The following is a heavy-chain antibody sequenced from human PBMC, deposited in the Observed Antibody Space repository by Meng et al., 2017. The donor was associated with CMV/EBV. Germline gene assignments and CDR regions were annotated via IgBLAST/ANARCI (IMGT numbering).Heavy chain of an antibody. D-gene: IGHD3-3*02. CDR1: GYTFTSYG. CDR3: ARDAGTFLAYRGYFDY. V-gene: IGHV1-18*01. Sequence: ASVKVSCKASGYTFTSYGISWVRQAPGQGLEWMGWISAYNGNTNYAQKLQGRVTMTTDTSTSTAYMELSSLRSEDTAVYYCARDAGTFLAYRGYFDYWGQGTLVTVSS. J-gene: IGHJ4*02. CDR2: ISAYNGNT.